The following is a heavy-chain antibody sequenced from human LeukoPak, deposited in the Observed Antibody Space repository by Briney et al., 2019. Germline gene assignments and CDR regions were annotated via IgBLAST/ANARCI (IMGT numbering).Heavy chain of an antibody. CDR3: AKVGIEYCSSTSCYYDY. CDR2: IRYDGSNK. Sequence: GGSLRLSCAASGFTFNKFWMTWVRQAPGKGLEWVAFIRYDGSNKYYADSVKGRFTISRDNSKNTLYLQMNSLRAEDTAVYYCAKVGIEYCSSTSCYYDYWGQGTLVTVSS. D-gene: IGHD2-2*01. V-gene: IGHV3-30*02. J-gene: IGHJ4*02. CDR1: GFTFNKFW.